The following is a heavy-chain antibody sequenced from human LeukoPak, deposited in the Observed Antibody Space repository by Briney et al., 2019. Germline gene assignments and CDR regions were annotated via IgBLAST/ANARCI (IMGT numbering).Heavy chain of an antibody. CDR1: GGSISSGGYS. CDR2: IYYSGST. Sequence: SETLSLTCAVSGGSISSGGYSWSWIRQPPGKGLEWIGYIYYSGSTNYNPSLKSRVTISVDTSKNQFSLKLSSVTAADTAVYYCARGGPYYYDSSGYIDYWGQGTLVTVSS. CDR3: ARGGPYYYDSSGYIDY. V-gene: IGHV4-61*08. J-gene: IGHJ4*02. D-gene: IGHD3-22*01.